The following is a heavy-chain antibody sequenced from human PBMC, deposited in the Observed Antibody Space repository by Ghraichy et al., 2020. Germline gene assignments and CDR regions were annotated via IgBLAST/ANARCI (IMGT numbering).Heavy chain of an antibody. Sequence: GGSLRLSCAASGFTFSSYAMHWVRQAPGKGLEWVVVISYDGNNKYYADSVKGRFTISRDNSKNTLYLQMNSLRAEDTAVYYCARSLYYYDSSGYGASMDVWGQGTTVTVSS. V-gene: IGHV3-30-3*01. CDR1: GFTFSSYA. CDR3: ARSLYYYDSSGYGASMDV. CDR2: ISYDGNNK. D-gene: IGHD3-22*01. J-gene: IGHJ6*02.